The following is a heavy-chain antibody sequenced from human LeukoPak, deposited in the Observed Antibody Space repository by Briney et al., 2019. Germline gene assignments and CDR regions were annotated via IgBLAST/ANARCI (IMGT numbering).Heavy chain of an antibody. CDR2: ISGSGGST. CDR1: GFTFSSYA. D-gene: IGHD6-19*01. Sequence: GGSLRLSCAASGFTFSSYAMSWVRQAPGKGLEWVSAISGSGGSTYYADSVQGRFTISRDNSKSALYLQMNSLRAGDTPVYYCAKGLIAVAGTRFAGGYMDVWGKGTTVTVSS. CDR3: AKGLIAVAGTRFAGGYMDV. J-gene: IGHJ6*03. V-gene: IGHV3-23*01.